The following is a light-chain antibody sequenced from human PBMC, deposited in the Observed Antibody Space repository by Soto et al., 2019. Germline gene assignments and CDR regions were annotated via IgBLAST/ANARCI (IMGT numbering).Light chain of an antibody. CDR3: LQHKSYPWT. J-gene: IGKJ1*01. CDR2: DAS. Sequence: IQVTQSPSSLSASVGDRVTITCRASLDIRNELDWYQQKPGKAPKRLIYDASTLQDWVPSRFSGDGSGTEFTLTISSLQSEDVATYFCLQHKSYPWTFGQGTKV. CDR1: LDIRNE. V-gene: IGKV1-17*01.